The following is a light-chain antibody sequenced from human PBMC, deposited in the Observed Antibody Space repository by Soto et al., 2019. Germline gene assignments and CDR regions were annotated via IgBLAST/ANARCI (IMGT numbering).Light chain of an antibody. J-gene: IGLJ1*01. V-gene: IGLV2-14*01. Sequence: SVLNEPASVSCSPGQSITIYCTESSRDVGGYNYVSWYQQHPGKAPKRIIYEVSNRPSGVSSRFSASKSGNTASLTISGLQAEDEADYYCSSYTSTSTRIFGTGTEVTVL. CDR3: SSYTSTSTRI. CDR2: EVS. CDR1: SRDVGGYNY.